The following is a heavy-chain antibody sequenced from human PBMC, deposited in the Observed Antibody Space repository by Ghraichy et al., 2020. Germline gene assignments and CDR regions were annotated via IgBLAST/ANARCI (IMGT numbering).Heavy chain of an antibody. CDR1: GGSISSSSYY. J-gene: IGHJ4*02. Sequence: SETLSLTCTVSGGSISSSSYYWGWIRQPPGKGLEWIGSIYYSGSTYYNPSLKSRVTISVDTSKNQFSLKLSSVTAADTAVYYCASNTVAGTAFVWPYFDYWGQGTLVTVSS. D-gene: IGHD6-19*01. CDR3: ASNTVAGTAFVWPYFDY. V-gene: IGHV4-39*01. CDR2: IYYSGST.